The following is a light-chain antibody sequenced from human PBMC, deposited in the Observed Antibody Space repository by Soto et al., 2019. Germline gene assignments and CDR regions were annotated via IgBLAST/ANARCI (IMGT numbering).Light chain of an antibody. CDR1: QGISSY. CDR3: QQVNVYPST. Sequence: IQMNPSRSAVSASVRGRVTITCRASQGISSYLGWYQQKPGKAPNLLIYDASTLHSGVPSRFSGGGSGTDFTLTISSLQPEDFATYYCQQVNVYPSTFGGGIKV. J-gene: IGKJ4*01. CDR2: DAS. V-gene: IGKV1-9*01.